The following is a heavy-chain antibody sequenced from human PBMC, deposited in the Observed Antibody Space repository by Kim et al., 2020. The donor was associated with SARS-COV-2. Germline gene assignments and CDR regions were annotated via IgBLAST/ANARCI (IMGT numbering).Heavy chain of an antibody. CDR2: INTNTGIP. D-gene: IGHD3-3*01. CDR3: ARDPSASGPRDY. J-gene: IGHJ4*02. CDR1: GYTFTHYS. Sequence: ASVKVSCKASGYTFTHYSINWVRQAPGQGLEWMGWINTNTGIPTYVQGLTGRFVFSLDTSVTTAYLHINNLNPEDTAVYYCARDPSASGPRDYWGQGTLVTVSS. V-gene: IGHV7-4-1*02.